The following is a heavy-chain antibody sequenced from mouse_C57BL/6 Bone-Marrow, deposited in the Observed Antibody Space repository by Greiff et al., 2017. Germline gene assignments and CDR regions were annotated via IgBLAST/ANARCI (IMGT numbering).Heavy chain of an antibody. J-gene: IGHJ4*01. CDR1: GFTFSDYY. CDR2: ISNGGGSP. CDR3: ARQRLYYAMDY. V-gene: IGHV5-12*01. D-gene: IGHD3-2*02. Sequence: EVKLMESGGGLVQPGGSLKLSCAASGFTFSDYYMYWVRQTPEKRLEWVAYISNGGGSPYYPDTVNGRFTISRNNAKNTLYLQKSHLKAENTAMYYDARQRLYYAMDYWGQGTSVTGSS.